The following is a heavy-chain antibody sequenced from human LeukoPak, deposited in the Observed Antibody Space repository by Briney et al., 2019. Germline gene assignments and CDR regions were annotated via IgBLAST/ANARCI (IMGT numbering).Heavy chain of an antibody. J-gene: IGHJ6*03. V-gene: IGHV4-30-2*01. Sequence: TSETLSLTCTVSGGSISSGGYYWSWIRQPPGKGLEWIGYIYHSGSTYYNPSLKSRVTISVDRSKNQFSLKLSSVTAADTAVYYCARVPYSSSTYYYYYMDVWGKGTTVTVSS. CDR3: ARVPYSSSTYYYYYMDV. CDR1: GGSISSGGYY. CDR2: IYHSGST. D-gene: IGHD6-13*01.